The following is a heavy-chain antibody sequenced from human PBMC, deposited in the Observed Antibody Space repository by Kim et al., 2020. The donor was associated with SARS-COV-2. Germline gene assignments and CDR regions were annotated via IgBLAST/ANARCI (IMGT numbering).Heavy chain of an antibody. Sequence: GGSLRLSCAASGFTFSTYDMNWVRQAPGNGLEWVSTISGISSHIYYADSVRGRFTISRDNAKTSVYLQMNSLRAEDTAVYYCARVHPPQRSDSMDVWGQG. CDR2: ISGISSHI. CDR1: GFTFSTYD. V-gene: IGHV3-21*01. J-gene: IGHJ6*02. D-gene: IGHD2-21*01. CDR3: ARVHPPQRSDSMDV.